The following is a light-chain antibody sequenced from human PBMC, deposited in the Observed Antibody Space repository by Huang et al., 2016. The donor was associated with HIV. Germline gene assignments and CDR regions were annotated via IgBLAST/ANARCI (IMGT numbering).Light chain of an antibody. CDR3: QQRSNWPPVYT. CDR1: QSVSGY. J-gene: IGKJ2*01. CDR2: DAS. V-gene: IGKV3-11*01. Sequence: LVFTQSPATLSLSPGERATLSCRASQSVSGYLAWYQQKPGQAPRLHIYDASTRATGVPVRFRGSGSGTDCTLTISSLEPEDFAVYYCQQRSNWPPVYTFGRGTKLDI.